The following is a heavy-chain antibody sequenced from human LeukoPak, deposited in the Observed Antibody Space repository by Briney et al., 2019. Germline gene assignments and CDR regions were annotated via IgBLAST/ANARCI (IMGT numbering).Heavy chain of an antibody. D-gene: IGHD1-26*01. J-gene: IGHJ4*02. CDR2: ISGSGGST. V-gene: IGHV3-23*01. CDR3: AKDPYSGSYSRDY. CDR1: GFTFSSYA. Sequence: PGGSLRLSCAASGFTFSSYAMSWVRQAPGKGLEWFSAISGSGGSTYYADSVKGRFTISRDNSKNTLYLQMNSLRAEDTAVYYCAKDPYSGSYSRDYWGQGTLVTVSS.